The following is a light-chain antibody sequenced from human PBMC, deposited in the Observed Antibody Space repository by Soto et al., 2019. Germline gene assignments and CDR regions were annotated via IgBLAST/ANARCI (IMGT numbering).Light chain of an antibody. CDR2: DVS. Sequence: QSALTQPRSVSGSPGQSVTISCTGTTSEVGVYNYVSWYQQHPAKAPKLMIYDVSKRPSGVPDRFSGSKSGNTASLTISVLHAEDEADYYCCSYAGIYTYVFGTGTKLTVL. J-gene: IGLJ1*01. CDR1: TSEVGVYNY. V-gene: IGLV2-11*01. CDR3: CSYAGIYTYV.